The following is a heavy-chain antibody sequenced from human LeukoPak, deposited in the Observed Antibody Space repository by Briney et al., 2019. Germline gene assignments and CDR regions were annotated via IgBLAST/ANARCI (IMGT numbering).Heavy chain of an antibody. Sequence: PSETLSLTCAVYGGSFSGYYWSWIRQPPGKGLEWIGEINHSGSTNYNPSLKSRVTISVDTSKNQFSLKLSSVTAADTAVYYCVRGALRSAYDYWGQGTLVTVSS. CDR3: VRGALRSAYDY. J-gene: IGHJ4*02. V-gene: IGHV4-34*01. CDR2: INHSGST. D-gene: IGHD2-21*01. CDR1: GGSFSGYY.